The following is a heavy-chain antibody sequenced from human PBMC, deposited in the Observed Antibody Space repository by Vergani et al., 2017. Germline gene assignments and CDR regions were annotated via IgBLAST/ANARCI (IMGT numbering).Heavy chain of an antibody. Sequence: QVQLQESGPGLVKPSETLSLTCAVSGYSISSGYYWSWIRQPPGKGLEWIGYIYYSGSTNYNPSLKSRVTISVDTSKNQFSLKLSSVTAADTAVYYCASGVRGVINPSDAFDIWGQGTMVTVSS. CDR1: GYSISSGYY. CDR2: IYYSGST. D-gene: IGHD3-10*01. V-gene: IGHV4-61*01. CDR3: ASGVRGVINPSDAFDI. J-gene: IGHJ3*02.